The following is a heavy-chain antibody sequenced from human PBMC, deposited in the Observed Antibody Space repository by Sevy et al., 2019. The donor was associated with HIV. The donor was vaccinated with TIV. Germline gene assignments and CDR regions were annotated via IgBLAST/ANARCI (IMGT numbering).Heavy chain of an antibody. D-gene: IGHD2-8*01. Sequence: GGSLRLSCAASGFTFSKYSMSWIRQTPGKGLEWVSTFSFGCGKINYADSVKGRFTMSRDDSRNTFYLQMNSLRAEDTAIYYCAGEGCTKPHDYWGQGTVVTVSS. CDR2: FSFGCGKI. CDR1: GFTFSKYS. J-gene: IGHJ4*02. CDR3: AGEGCTKPHDY. V-gene: IGHV3-23*01.